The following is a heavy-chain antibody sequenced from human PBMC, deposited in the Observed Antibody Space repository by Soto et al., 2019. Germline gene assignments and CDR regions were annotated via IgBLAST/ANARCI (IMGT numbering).Heavy chain of an antibody. CDR3: ARDSSSSHYYYYYGMDV. CDR1: GFTFSSYE. J-gene: IGHJ6*02. CDR2: ISSSGSTI. D-gene: IGHD6-6*01. V-gene: IGHV3-48*03. Sequence: PGGSLRLSCAASGFTFSSYEMNWVRQAPGKGLEWVSYISSSGSTIYYADSVKGRFTISRDNAKNSLYLQMNSLRAEDTAVYYCARDSSSSHYYYYYGMDVWGQGTTVTVSS.